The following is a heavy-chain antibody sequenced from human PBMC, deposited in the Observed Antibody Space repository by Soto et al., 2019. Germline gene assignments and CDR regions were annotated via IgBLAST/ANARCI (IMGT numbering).Heavy chain of an antibody. CDR2: IYHSGST. CDR3: ARDYCGGDCYSLDY. CDR1: GGSISRSNW. Sequence: SETLSLTCAVSGGSISRSNWWSWVRQPPGKGLEWIGEIYHSGSTNYNPSLKSRVTISVDKSKNQFSLKLSSVTAADTAVYYCARDYCGGDCYSLDYWGQGTLVTVSS. J-gene: IGHJ4*02. V-gene: IGHV4-4*02. D-gene: IGHD2-21*02.